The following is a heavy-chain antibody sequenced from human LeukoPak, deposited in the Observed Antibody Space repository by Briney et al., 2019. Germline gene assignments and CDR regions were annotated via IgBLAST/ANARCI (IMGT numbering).Heavy chain of an antibody. CDR3: ARHYCSGGSCYSLDY. J-gene: IGHJ4*02. D-gene: IGHD2-15*01. Sequence: GESLKISCKGSGYSFTNYWIGWVRQMPGKGLEWMGIIYPGDSDIRYSPSFQGQVTISADKSISTAYLQWSSLKASDTAMYYCARHYCSGGSCYSLDYWGQGTLVTVSS. V-gene: IGHV5-51*01. CDR2: IYPGDSDI. CDR1: GYSFTNYW.